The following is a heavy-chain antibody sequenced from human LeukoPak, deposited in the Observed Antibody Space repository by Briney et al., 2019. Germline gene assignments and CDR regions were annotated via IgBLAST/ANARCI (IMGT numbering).Heavy chain of an antibody. CDR1: GFTFSDYY. Sequence: PGGSLRLSCAASGFTFSDYYMSWIRQAPGKGLEWVSAISGSGGSTYYADSVKGRFTISRDNSKNTLYLQMNSLRAEDTAVYYCAKGLSENDYWGQGTLVTVSS. CDR2: ISGSGGST. V-gene: IGHV3-23*01. J-gene: IGHJ4*02. D-gene: IGHD4/OR15-4a*01. CDR3: AKGLSENDY.